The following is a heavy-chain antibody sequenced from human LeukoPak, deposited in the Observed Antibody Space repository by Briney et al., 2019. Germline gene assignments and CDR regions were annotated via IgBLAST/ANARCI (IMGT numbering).Heavy chain of an antibody. CDR2: IIPMSGTV. Sequence: ASVKVSCKASGGTFSTFGISWVRQAPGQGLEWMGGIIPMSGTVNNAQKFQGRVTITADKSMGTAYMEFSSLRSDDTAVYYCATSYYYFYYMDVWGKGTTVTISS. J-gene: IGHJ6*03. CDR3: ATSYYYFYYMDV. CDR1: GGTFSTFG. V-gene: IGHV1-69*06.